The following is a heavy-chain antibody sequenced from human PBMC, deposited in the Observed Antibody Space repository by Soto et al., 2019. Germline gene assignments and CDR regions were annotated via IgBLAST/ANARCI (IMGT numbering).Heavy chain of an antibody. CDR3: ARIPQIAVAGTRFGYFDL. CDR1: GFTFSSYG. D-gene: IGHD6-19*01. Sequence: QVQLEESGGGVVQPGRSLRLSCVASGFTFSSYGMHWVRQAPGKGLEWAAVSWYDGSNKYYAESVKGRFTISRDNSKNTLYLQMNSLGAEATAVYYCARIPQIAVAGTRFGYFDLWGRGTLVTVSS. J-gene: IGHJ2*01. CDR2: SWYDGSNK. V-gene: IGHV3-33*01.